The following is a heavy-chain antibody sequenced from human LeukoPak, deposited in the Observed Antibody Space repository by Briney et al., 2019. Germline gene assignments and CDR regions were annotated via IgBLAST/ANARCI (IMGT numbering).Heavy chain of an antibody. CDR3: ARGAGYNYPYYFDY. V-gene: IGHV3-53*01. CDR2: IYGGGNI. CDR1: GLTVSSNY. D-gene: IGHD5-24*01. J-gene: IGHJ4*02. Sequence: GGSLRLSCAASGLTVSSNYMNWVRQAPGKGLEWVSVIYGGGNIYYADSVKGRFTISRDNSKNTLYLQMNSLRAEDTAVYYCARGAGYNYPYYFDYWGQGTLVTVSS.